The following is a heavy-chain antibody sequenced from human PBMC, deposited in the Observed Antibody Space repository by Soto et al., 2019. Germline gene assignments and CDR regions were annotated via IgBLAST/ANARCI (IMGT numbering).Heavy chain of an antibody. CDR2: IGPAGDT. Sequence: PGGSLRLSCAASGFTFSNYGMHWVRQVTGEGLEWVSNIGPAGDTYYSGSVKGRFTISRENAKSFVYLQMNSLRAGDTAVYYCAKLAGYCSGTSCYGRYAMDVWGQGTTVTVSS. D-gene: IGHD2-2*01. V-gene: IGHV3-13*04. CDR1: GFTFSNYG. J-gene: IGHJ6*02. CDR3: AKLAGYCSGTSCYGRYAMDV.